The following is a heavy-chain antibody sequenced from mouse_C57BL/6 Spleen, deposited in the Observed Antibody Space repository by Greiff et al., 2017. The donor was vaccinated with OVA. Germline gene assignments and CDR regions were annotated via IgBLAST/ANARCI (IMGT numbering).Heavy chain of an antibody. J-gene: IGHJ4*01. Sequence: VQLQESGPGLVAPSQSLSITCTVSGFSLTSYGVSWVRQPPGKGLEWLGVIWGDGSTNYHSALISRLSISKDNSKSQVFLKLNSLQTDDTATYYCAKGRIYYYGSSYGNYYAMDYWGQGTSVTVSS. CDR1: GFSLTSYG. CDR2: IWGDGST. D-gene: IGHD1-1*01. V-gene: IGHV2-3*01. CDR3: AKGRIYYYGSSYGNYYAMDY.